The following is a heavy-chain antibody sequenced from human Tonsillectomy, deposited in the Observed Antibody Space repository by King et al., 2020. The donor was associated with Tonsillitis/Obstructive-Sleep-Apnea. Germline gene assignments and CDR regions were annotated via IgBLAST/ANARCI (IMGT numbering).Heavy chain of an antibody. CDR3: TTPRAERERNYDFWSGYYDNFDY. CDR2: IRSKAYGGTT. D-gene: IGHD3-3*01. V-gene: IGHV3-49*05. J-gene: IGHJ4*02. CDR1: GFTFGDYA. Sequence: VQLVESGGGLVKPGRSLRLSCTASGFTFGDYAMSWFRQAPGKGLEGVGFIRSKAYGGTTEYAASVKGRFTISRDDSKSIAYLQMNSLKTEDTAVYYCTTPRAERERNYDFWSGYYDNFDYWGQGTLVTVSS.